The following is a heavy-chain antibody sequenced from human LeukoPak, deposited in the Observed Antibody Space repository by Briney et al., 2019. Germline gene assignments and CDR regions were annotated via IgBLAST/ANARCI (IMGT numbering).Heavy chain of an antibody. CDR3: ARETRMVRGVIIGYNWFDP. CDR2: INPNSGGT. Sequence: GASVKVSCKASGYTFTGYYMHWVRQAPGQGLEWMGWINPNSGGTNYAQKFQGWVTMTRDTSISTAYMELRSLRSDDTAVYYCARETRMVRGVIIGYNWFDPWGQGTLVTISS. D-gene: IGHD3-10*01. V-gene: IGHV1-2*04. J-gene: IGHJ5*02. CDR1: GYTFTGYY.